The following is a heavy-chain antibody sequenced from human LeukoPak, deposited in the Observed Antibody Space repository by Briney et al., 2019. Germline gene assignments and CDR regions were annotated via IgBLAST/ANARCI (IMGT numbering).Heavy chain of an antibody. CDR2: ISGSGGST. J-gene: IGHJ5*02. CDR3: ARSITMIVDWFDP. D-gene: IGHD3-22*01. Sequence: GGSLRLSCAASGFTFSSYAMSWVRQAPGKGLEWVSVISGSGGSTYYADSVKGRFTISRDNAKNSLYLQMNSLRAEDTAVYFCARSITMIVDWFDPWGQGTLVTVSS. CDR1: GFTFSSYA. V-gene: IGHV3-23*01.